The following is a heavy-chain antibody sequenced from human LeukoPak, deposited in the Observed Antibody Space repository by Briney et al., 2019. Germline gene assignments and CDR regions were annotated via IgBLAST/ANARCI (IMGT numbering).Heavy chain of an antibody. D-gene: IGHD3-10*01. CDR3: STGSGHAFDI. CDR2: INSDGSST. Sequence: GGCLRLSCAASGFTFSSYWMHSVRQVPGKGLVWVTRINSDGSSTSYADSVKGRFTISRDNAKNTLYVQMNSLRAEDTAVYYCSTGSGHAFDIWGRGTMVTVSS. J-gene: IGHJ3*02. CDR1: GFTFSSYW. V-gene: IGHV3-74*01.